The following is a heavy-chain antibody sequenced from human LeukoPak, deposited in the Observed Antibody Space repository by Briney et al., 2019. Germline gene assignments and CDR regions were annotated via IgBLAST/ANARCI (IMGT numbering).Heavy chain of an antibody. CDR3: AKVKAPYYYDSRKIPHDAFDI. CDR2: ISHDESNE. CDR1: GFTFRNYA. V-gene: IGHV3-30-3*01. D-gene: IGHD3-22*01. J-gene: IGHJ3*02. Sequence: PGRSLRLSCAASGFTFRNYAMHWVRQTPGKGLEWVTVISHDESNEYYADSVKGRFTISRDNSKNTLHLQMNSLRAEDTAVYYCAKVKAPYYYDSRKIPHDAFDIWGQGTMVTVSS.